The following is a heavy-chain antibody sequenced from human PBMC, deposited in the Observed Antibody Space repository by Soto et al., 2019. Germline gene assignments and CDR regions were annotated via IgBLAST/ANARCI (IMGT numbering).Heavy chain of an antibody. CDR1: GYTFTSYA. Sequence: QVQLVQSGAEEKKPGASVKVSCKSSGYTFTSYAMHWVRQAPGQRLEWMGWINDGNGNTKYSQKFQGRVTVTRDTYARTAYMELSRLISEDTALYDCARSIVLVTALDYLGQGTLVTVSS. J-gene: IGHJ4*02. CDR3: ARSIVLVTALDY. V-gene: IGHV1-3*05. CDR2: INDGNGNT. D-gene: IGHD2-21*02.